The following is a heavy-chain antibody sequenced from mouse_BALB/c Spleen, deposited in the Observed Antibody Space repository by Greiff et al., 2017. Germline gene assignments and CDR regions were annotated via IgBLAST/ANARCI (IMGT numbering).Heavy chain of an antibody. J-gene: IGHJ3*01. CDR2: IWAGGST. Sequence: VKLVESGPGLVAPSQSLSITCTVSGFSLTSYGVHWVRQPPGKGLEWLGVIWAGGSTNYNSALMSRLSISKDNSKSQVFLKMNSLQTDDTAMYYCARDEGYYYGSSSWFAYWGQGTLVTVSA. D-gene: IGHD1-1*01. CDR3: ARDEGYYYGSSSWFAY. CDR1: GFSLTSYG. V-gene: IGHV2-9*02.